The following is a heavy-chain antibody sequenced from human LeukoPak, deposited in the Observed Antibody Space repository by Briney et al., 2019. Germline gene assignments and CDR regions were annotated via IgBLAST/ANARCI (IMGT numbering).Heavy chain of an antibody. CDR2: ISGSGGST. J-gene: IGHJ3*02. V-gene: IGHV3-23*01. CDR3: AKGLEGFGETPDAFDI. D-gene: IGHD3-10*01. Sequence: GGSLRLSCAASGFTFSSYAMSWVRQAPGKGLEWVSAISGSGGSTYYADSVKGRFTISRDNSKNTLYLQMNSLRAEDTAVYYCAKGLEGFGETPDAFDIWGQGTMVTVSS. CDR1: GFTFSSYA.